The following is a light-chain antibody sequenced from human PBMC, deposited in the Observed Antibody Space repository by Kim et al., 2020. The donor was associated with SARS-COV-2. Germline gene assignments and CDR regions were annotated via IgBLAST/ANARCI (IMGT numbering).Light chain of an antibody. CDR2: EVS. CDR1: SSDIGNYKY. V-gene: IGLV2-8*01. Sequence: SGTIPCTGTSSDIGNYKYVSWYQQHPGKAPKLMIYEVSQRPSGVPDRFSGSKSGNTASLTVSGLQAEDEADYYCSSYAGSNNFEVVFGGGTQLTVL. J-gene: IGLJ2*01. CDR3: SSYAGSNNFEVV.